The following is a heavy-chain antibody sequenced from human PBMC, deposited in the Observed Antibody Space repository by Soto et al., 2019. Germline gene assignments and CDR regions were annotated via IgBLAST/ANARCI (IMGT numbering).Heavy chain of an antibody. CDR2: IIPIFGTA. J-gene: IGHJ5*02. V-gene: IGHV1-69*06. Sequence: QVQLVQSGAEVKKPGSSVRVSCKASGGTFSSYAISWVRQAPGQGLEWMGGIIPIFGTANYAQKFQGRVTITADKSTSTAYMELSSLRSEDTAVYYCAKSRDYYDSGVGWFDPWGQGTLVTVSS. CDR3: AKSRDYYDSGVGWFDP. CDR1: GGTFSSYA. D-gene: IGHD3-22*01.